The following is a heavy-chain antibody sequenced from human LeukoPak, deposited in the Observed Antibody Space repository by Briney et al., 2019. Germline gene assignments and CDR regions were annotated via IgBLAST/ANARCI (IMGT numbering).Heavy chain of an antibody. J-gene: IGHJ6*03. D-gene: IGHD4-23*01. CDR1: GFTVSSNY. Sequence: GGSLRLSCAAFGFTVSSNYMSWVRQAPGKGLVWVSRINVDGIITSYAESVKGRFTISRDNAKNTVFLQMNSLRAEDTAVYYCAGDRWNYYFMDVWGKGTTVTVSS. CDR3: AGDRWNYYFMDV. CDR2: INVDGIIT. V-gene: IGHV3-74*01.